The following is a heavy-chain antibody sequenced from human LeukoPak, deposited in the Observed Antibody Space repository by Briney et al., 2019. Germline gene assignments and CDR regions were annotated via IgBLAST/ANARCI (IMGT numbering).Heavy chain of an antibody. D-gene: IGHD5-12*01. CDR1: GYTFTGYY. J-gene: IGHJ4*02. CDR3: AREGRWLGLTMDY. Sequence: ASVKVSCKASGYTFTGYYMHWVRQAPGQGLEWLGWINPNSGGTNYAQKFRGRVTMTRDTSISTAYMELSRLRSDDTAVYYCAREGRWLGLTMDYWGRGTLVTVSS. CDR2: INPNSGGT. V-gene: IGHV1-2*02.